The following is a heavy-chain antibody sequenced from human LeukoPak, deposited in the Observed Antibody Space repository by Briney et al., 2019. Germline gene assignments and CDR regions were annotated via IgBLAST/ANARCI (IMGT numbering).Heavy chain of an antibody. CDR1: GFTFSSYE. J-gene: IGHJ6*04. CDR2: ISSSGSTI. D-gene: IGHD3-10*01. CDR3: ARDLLLWFGEVYNYGMDV. Sequence: SGGSLRLSCAASGFTFSSYEMNWVRQAPGKGLKWVSYISSSGSTIYYADSVKGRFTISRDNAKNSLYLQMNSLRAEDTAVYYCARDLLLWFGEVYNYGMDVWGKGTTVTVSS. V-gene: IGHV3-48*03.